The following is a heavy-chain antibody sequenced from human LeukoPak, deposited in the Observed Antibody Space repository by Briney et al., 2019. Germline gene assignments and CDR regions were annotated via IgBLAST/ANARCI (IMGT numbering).Heavy chain of an antibody. Sequence: GRSLRLSCAASGFTFSSYAMHWVRQAPGKGLEWVAVISYDGSNKYYADSVKGRFTISRDNSKNTLHLQMNSLRAENTAVYYCARAKTLLMVRGVIITDAFDIWGQGTMVTVSS. D-gene: IGHD3-10*01. CDR1: GFTFSSYA. J-gene: IGHJ3*02. CDR3: ARAKTLLMVRGVIITDAFDI. CDR2: ISYDGSNK. V-gene: IGHV3-30*01.